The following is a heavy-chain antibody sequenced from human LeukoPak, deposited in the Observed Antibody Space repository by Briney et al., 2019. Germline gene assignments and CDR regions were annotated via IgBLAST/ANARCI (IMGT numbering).Heavy chain of an antibody. CDR3: ARGSIAAAGLSYFDY. CDR2: IYPGDSDT. V-gene: IGHV5-51*01. J-gene: IGHJ4*02. Sequence: GESLKISCKGSGYSFTSYWIGWVRQMPGKGLEWMGIIYPGDSDTRYSPSFQGQVTISADKSISTAYLQWRSLKASDIAIYYCARGSIAAAGLSYFDYWGQGTLVTVSS. D-gene: IGHD6-13*01. CDR1: GYSFTSYW.